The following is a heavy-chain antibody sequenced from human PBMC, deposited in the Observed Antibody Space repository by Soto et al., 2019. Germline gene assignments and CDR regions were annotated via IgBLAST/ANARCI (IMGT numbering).Heavy chain of an antibody. CDR2: NYWDDDK. V-gene: IGHV2-5*02. CDR1: GFSLSTSGVG. CDR3: ALLSYSSSLYY. Sequence: QITLKESGPTLVKPTQTLTLTCTFSGFSLSTSGVGVGWIRQPPGMALEWLALNYWDDDKRYSPALKSRLTITKATSKNQVVLTMTNMAPVDTATYDGALLSYSSSLYYWGQGTLVTVSS. D-gene: IGHD6-6*01. J-gene: IGHJ4*02.